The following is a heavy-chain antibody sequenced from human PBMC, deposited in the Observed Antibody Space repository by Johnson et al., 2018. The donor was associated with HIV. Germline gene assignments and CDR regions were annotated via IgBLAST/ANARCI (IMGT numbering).Heavy chain of an antibody. CDR1: GFTFDDYG. V-gene: IGHV3-7*01. D-gene: IGHD3-22*01. CDR2: IKQDGRET. J-gene: IGHJ3*02. Sequence: VQLVESGGGVVRPGGSLRLSCAASGFTFDDYGMSWVRQAPGKGLEWVANIKQDGRETHYVDSVKGRFTISRDNAKNSLYLQMNSLRAGDTAVYYCARVSGLTFGAFDIWGQGTMVTVSS. CDR3: ARVSGLTFGAFDI.